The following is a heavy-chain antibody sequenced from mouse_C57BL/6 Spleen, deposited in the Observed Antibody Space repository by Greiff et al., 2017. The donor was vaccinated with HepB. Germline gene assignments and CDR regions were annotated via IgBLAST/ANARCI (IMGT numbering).Heavy chain of an antibody. CDR1: GYSITSGYY. CDR3: ARGGLPLFDY. CDR2: ISYDGSN. J-gene: IGHJ2*01. Sequence: EVKLVESGPGLVKPSQSLSLTCSVTGYSITSGYYWNWIRQFPGNKLEWMGYISYDGSNNYNPSLKNRISITRDTSKNQFFLKLNSVTTEDTATYYCARGGLPLFDYWGQGTTLTVSS. D-gene: IGHD2-2*01. V-gene: IGHV3-6*01.